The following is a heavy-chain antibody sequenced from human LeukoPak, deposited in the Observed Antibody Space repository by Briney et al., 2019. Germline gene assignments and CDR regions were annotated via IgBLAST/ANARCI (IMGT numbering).Heavy chain of an antibody. V-gene: IGHV3-21*06. J-gene: IGHJ4*02. CDR1: GFAFSSYN. Sequence: GGSLRLSCAASGFAFSSYNMKWVRQAPGKGLEWVSFISTTSTYIYYADSVKGRFTVSRDNSKNSLYLQMDSLRVEDTAVYYCAGAGTCSSTSCDGGIEYWGQGTLVTVSS. D-gene: IGHD2-2*01. CDR3: AGAGTCSSTSCDGGIEY. CDR2: ISTTSTYI.